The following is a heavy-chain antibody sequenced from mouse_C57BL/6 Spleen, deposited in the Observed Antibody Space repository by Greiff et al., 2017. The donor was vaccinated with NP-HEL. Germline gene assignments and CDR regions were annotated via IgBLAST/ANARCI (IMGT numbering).Heavy chain of an antibody. CDR1: GFTFSNYW. CDR2: IRLKSDNYAT. V-gene: IGHV6-3*01. D-gene: IGHD1-1*01. Sequence: EVKVEESGGGLVQPGGSMKLSCVASGFTFSNYWMNWVRQSPEKGLEWVAQIRLKSDNYATHYAESVKGRFTISRDASKRSVYLQMNNIRAEDTGIYYCTVITTVVATYYFDYWGQGTTLTVSS. CDR3: TVITTVVATYYFDY. J-gene: IGHJ2*01.